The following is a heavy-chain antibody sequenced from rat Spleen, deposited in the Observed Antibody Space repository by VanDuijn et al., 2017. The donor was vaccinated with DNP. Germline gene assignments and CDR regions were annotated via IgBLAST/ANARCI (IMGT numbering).Heavy chain of an antibody. CDR3: ARRTISDYYNGGPFDY. D-gene: IGHD1-1*01. Sequence: EVQLVESGGGLVQPGGSMNLSCVASGFTFTDFYMAWVRQAPKKGLEWVATISYDGSSTYYRDSVKGRFTISRDNAKSTLYLQMDSLRSEDTATYYCARRTISDYYNGGPFDYWGQGVMVTVSS. V-gene: IGHV5-7*01. CDR2: ISYDGSST. J-gene: IGHJ2*01. CDR1: GFTFTDFY.